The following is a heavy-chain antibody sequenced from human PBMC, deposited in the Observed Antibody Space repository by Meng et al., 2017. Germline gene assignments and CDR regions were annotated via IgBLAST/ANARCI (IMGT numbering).Heavy chain of an antibody. CDR3: ARFLNYYYGMDV. V-gene: IGHV1-8*03. CDR1: GYTFTSYD. J-gene: IGHJ6*02. Sequence: ASVKVSCKASGYTFTSYDINWVRQATGQGLEWMGWMNPNSGNTGYAQKFQGRVTITRNTSISTAYMELSSLRSEDKAVYYCARFLNYYYGMDVWGQGTTVTVSS. CDR2: MNPNSGNT.